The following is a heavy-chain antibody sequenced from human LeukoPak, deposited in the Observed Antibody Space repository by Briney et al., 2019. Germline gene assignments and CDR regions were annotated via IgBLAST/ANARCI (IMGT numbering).Heavy chain of an antibody. CDR1: GYTFTSYA. Sequence: ASVKVSCKASGYTFTSYAMNWVRQAPGQGLEWMGWINTNTGNPTYAQGFTGRFVFSLDTSVNTAYLQISSLKAEDAAVYYCASTDTAMVFDYWGQGTLVTVSS. CDR2: INTNTGNP. D-gene: IGHD5-18*01. V-gene: IGHV7-4-1*02. J-gene: IGHJ4*02. CDR3: ASTDTAMVFDY.